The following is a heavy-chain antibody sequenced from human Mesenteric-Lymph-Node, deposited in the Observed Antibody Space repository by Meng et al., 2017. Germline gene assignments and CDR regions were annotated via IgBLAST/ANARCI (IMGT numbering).Heavy chain of an antibody. Sequence: QGQLVQSGVEVQKPGSSVKVSCKASGGTFSSDAISWVRQAPGQGLEWMGGIIPIFGTANHAQKFQGRVTITADESTSTAYMELRSLRSDDTAVYYCARGENIVVVVAATPGWFDPWGQGTLVTVSS. D-gene: IGHD2-15*01. CDR3: ARGENIVVVVAATPGWFDP. J-gene: IGHJ5*02. CDR1: GGTFSSDA. CDR2: IIPIFGTA. V-gene: IGHV1-69*01.